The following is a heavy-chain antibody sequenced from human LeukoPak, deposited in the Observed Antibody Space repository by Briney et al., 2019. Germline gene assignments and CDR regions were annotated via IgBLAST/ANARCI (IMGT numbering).Heavy chain of an antibody. J-gene: IGHJ1*01. CDR2: IYSGGST. Sequence: GGSLRLSCAASGFTVSSNYMSWVRQAPGKGLEWVSVIYSGGSTYYADSVKGRFTISRDNSKNTLYLQMNSLRAEDTAVYYCAKDGLGIAARPREYFQHWGQGTLVTVSS. CDR3: AKDGLGIAARPREYFQH. CDR1: GFTVSSNY. D-gene: IGHD6-6*01. V-gene: IGHV3-66*02.